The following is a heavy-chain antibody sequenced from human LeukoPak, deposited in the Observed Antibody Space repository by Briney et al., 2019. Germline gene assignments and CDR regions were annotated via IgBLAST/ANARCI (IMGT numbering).Heavy chain of an antibody. CDR1: DFTLSNYA. CDR3: AKGVRLWFAFYFDY. CDR2: ISGNGYNT. D-gene: IGHD3-10*01. Sequence: AGGSLTLSCAASDFTLSNYAMSWFRQAPGKGLEWVSSISGNGYNTYYAASVKDRFTISGDSSTNTLTLQMHRLRAEDTAVYYWAKGVRLWFAFYFDYWGQGTLVTVSS. J-gene: IGHJ4*02. V-gene: IGHV3-23*01.